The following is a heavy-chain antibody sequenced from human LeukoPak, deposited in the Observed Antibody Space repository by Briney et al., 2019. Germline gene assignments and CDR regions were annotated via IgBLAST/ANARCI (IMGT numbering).Heavy chain of an antibody. J-gene: IGHJ4*02. CDR3: AKGDGTGVFDY. Sequence: KPGESLRISCKGSGYSFTSYWINWVRQKPGKGLEWMGTIDPSDSYSNYSPSFQGHVTISADKSISTAYLQWSSLKASDTAMYYCAKGDGTGVFDYWGQGTLVTVSS. CDR1: GYSFTSYW. CDR2: IDPSDSYS. V-gene: IGHV5-10-1*01. D-gene: IGHD6-13*01.